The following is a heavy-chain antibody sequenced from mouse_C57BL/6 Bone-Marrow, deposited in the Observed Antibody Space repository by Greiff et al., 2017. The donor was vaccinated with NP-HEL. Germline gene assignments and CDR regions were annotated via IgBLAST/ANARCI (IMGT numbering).Heavy chain of an antibody. J-gene: IGHJ3*01. V-gene: IGHV1-54*01. Sequence: VQLQQSGAELVRPGTSVKVSCKASGYAFTNYLIEWVKQRPGQGLEWIGVINPGSGGTNYNEKFKGKATLTADKSSSTDYMQLSSLTSEDSAVYFCARSDYYSNYPFAYWGQGTLVTVSA. D-gene: IGHD2-5*01. CDR1: GYAFTNYL. CDR3: ARSDYYSNYPFAY. CDR2: INPGSGGT.